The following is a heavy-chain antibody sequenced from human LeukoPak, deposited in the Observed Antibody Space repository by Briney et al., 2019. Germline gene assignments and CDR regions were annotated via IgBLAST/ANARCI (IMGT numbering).Heavy chain of an antibody. D-gene: IGHD5-24*01. CDR3: AKDRNAWPTNFDS. J-gene: IGHJ4*02. CDR1: GFTFSAYA. CDR2: ISSSGGTT. Sequence: SGGSLSLSCAAPGFTFSAYAVNWVRQAPGTRLDWVSAISSSGGTTYYAESVKGRFSISRDNSKNTLYLRMNSLRAEDTAVYYCAKDRNAWPTNFDSWGQGTLVTVSA. V-gene: IGHV3-23*01.